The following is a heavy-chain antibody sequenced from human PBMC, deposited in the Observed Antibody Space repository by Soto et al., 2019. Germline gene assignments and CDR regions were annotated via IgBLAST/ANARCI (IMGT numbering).Heavy chain of an antibody. CDR3: THQPATSSLDY. Sequence: QITLKESGPTLVKPTETLTLTCTFSGFSLSTSGVGVGWIRQPPGKALEWLVLIYWDDDKRYSQSRESRLTITKDTANNQVVLPMTNMHPVDTATYYCTHQPATSSLDYWGQGTLVTVS. CDR2: IYWDDDK. V-gene: IGHV2-5*02. D-gene: IGHD2-15*01. CDR1: GFSLSTSGVG. J-gene: IGHJ4*02.